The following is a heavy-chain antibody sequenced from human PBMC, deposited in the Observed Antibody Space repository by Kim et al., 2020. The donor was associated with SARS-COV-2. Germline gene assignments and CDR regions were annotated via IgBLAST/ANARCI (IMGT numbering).Heavy chain of an antibody. V-gene: IGHV3-30*04. CDR2: ISYNGSNK. Sequence: GGSLRLSCAASGFTFSSYAMHWVRQAPGKGLEWVAVISYNGSNKYYADSVKGRFTISRDNSKNTLYLQMNSLRAEDTAVYYCARDDFLGVIAGTFTYYFDYWGQGTLVTVSS. CDR3: ARDDFLGVIAGTFTYYFDY. J-gene: IGHJ4*02. D-gene: IGHD6-13*01. CDR1: GFTFSSYA.